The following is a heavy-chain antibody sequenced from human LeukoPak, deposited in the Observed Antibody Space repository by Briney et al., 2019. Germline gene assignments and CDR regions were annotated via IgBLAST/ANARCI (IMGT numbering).Heavy chain of an antibody. J-gene: IGHJ3*02. V-gene: IGHV1-18*01. CDR2: ISAYNGNT. CDR3: ATGDLRWYAFDI. CDR1: GYTFTSYG. D-gene: IGHD4-23*01. Sequence: ASVKVSCKASGYTFTSYGISWVRQAPGQGLEWMGWISAYNGNTNYAQKLQGRVTMTEDTSTDTAYMELSSLRSEDTAVYYCATGDLRWYAFDIWGQGTMVTVSS.